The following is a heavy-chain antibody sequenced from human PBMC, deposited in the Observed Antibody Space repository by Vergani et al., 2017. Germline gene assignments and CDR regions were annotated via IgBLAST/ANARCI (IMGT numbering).Heavy chain of an antibody. CDR3: AKASRSVVMWYYGMDV. CDR2: IRYDGSNK. V-gene: IGHV3-30*02. J-gene: IGHJ6*02. D-gene: IGHD2-21*01. CDR1: GFTFSSYG. Sequence: QVQLVESGGGVVQPGGSLRLSCAASGFTFSSYGMHWVRQAPGKGLEWVAFIRYDGSNKYYAESVKGRFTISRDNSKNTLYLQMNSLRAEDTAVYYCAKASRSVVMWYYGMDVWGQGP.